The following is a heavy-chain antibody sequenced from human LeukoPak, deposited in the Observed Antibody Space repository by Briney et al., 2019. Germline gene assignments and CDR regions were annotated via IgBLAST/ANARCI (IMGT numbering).Heavy chain of an antibody. CDR2: IYTTGST. CDR1: GGSISSYY. Sequence: PSETLSLTCTVSGGSISSYYWTWIRQPAGKGLEWIGRIYTTGSTNYNPSLNSRVTMSVDTSKNQFSLKLSSVTAADTAVYYCARGSTVASYDAFDIWGQGTMVTVSS. J-gene: IGHJ3*02. D-gene: IGHD4-23*01. V-gene: IGHV4-4*07. CDR3: ARGSTVASYDAFDI.